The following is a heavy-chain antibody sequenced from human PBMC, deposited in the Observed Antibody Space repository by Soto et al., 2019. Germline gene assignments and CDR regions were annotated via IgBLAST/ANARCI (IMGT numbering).Heavy chain of an antibody. CDR3: ARDRGGYCGGDCYSLGVTYYYYGMDV. D-gene: IGHD2-21*02. J-gene: IGHJ6*02. CDR1: GGSISSGDYY. Sequence: SETLSLTCTVSGGSISSGDYYWSWIRQPPGKGLEWIGYIYYSGSTYYNPSLKSRVTISVDTSKNQFSLKLSSVTAADTAVYYCARDRGGYCGGDCYSLGVTYYYYGMDVWGQGTTVTVSS. V-gene: IGHV4-30-4*01. CDR2: IYYSGST.